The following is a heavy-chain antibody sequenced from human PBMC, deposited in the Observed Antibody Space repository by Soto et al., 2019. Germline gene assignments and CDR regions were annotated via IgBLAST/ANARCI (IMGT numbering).Heavy chain of an antibody. Sequence: GGSLRRSCAASGFTFSNAWMSWVRQAPGKGLEWVGRIKSKTDGGTTDYAAPVKGRFTISRDDSKNTLYLQMNSLKTEDTAVYYCTTLVVVAATPPYYYYYMDVWGKGTTVTVSS. CDR2: IKSKTDGGTT. D-gene: IGHD2-15*01. CDR3: TTLVVVAATPPYYYYYMDV. V-gene: IGHV3-15*01. CDR1: GFTFSNAW. J-gene: IGHJ6*03.